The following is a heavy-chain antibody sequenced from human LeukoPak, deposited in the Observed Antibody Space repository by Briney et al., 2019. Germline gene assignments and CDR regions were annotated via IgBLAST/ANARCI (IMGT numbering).Heavy chain of an antibody. D-gene: IGHD2-2*01. CDR1: GYTFTSYD. CDR3: ARGAEGYQLLSYYYYYMDV. CDR2: MNPNSGNT. Sequence: ASVKVSCKASGYTFTSYDINWVRQATGQGLEWMGWMNPNSGNTGYAQKFQGRVTMTRNTSISTAYMELSSLRSEDTAVYYCARGAEGYQLLSYYYYYMDVWGKGTTVTVSS. J-gene: IGHJ6*03. V-gene: IGHV1-8*01.